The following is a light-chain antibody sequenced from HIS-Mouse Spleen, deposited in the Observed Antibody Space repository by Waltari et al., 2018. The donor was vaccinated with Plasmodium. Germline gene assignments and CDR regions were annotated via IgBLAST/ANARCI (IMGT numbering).Light chain of an antibody. J-gene: IGKJ1*01. CDR2: AAS. CDR1: QGISNY. V-gene: IGKV1-27*01. CDR3: QKYNSAPWT. Sequence: DIQMTQSPSSLSASVGDRVTITCRARQGISNYLAWYQQKPGKVPKLLIYAASNLQSWVPARFSGSGSWTDFTLTISSLQPEDVATYYCQKYNSAPWTFGQGTKVEIK.